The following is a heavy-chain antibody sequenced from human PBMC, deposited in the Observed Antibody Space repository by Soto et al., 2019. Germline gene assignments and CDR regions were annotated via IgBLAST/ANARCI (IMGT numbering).Heavy chain of an antibody. CDR1: GFTFRSYA. Sequence: PGGSLRLSCAASGFTFRSYAMSWVRQAPGKGLEWVSAISGNGGSTYFADSVKGRFTISRDNSKNTLYLQMNSLRAEDTAVYYCAKAPYYDGSGYYFDYWGQGTLVTVSS. CDR3: AKAPYYDGSGYYFDY. V-gene: IGHV3-23*01. D-gene: IGHD3-22*01. J-gene: IGHJ4*02. CDR2: ISGNGGST.